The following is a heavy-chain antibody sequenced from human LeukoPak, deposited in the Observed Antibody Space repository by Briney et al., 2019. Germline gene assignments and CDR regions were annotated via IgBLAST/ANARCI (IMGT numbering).Heavy chain of an antibody. CDR2: IYYSGST. D-gene: IGHD3-22*01. Sequence: PETLSLTCAVYGGSFSGYYWGWIRQPPGKGLEWIGSIYYSGSTYYNPSLKSRVTISVDTSKNQFSLKLSSVTAADTAVYYCASPKRGYYDSSGYHNWFDPWGQGTLVTVSS. V-gene: IGHV4-34*01. J-gene: IGHJ5*02. CDR1: GGSFSGYY. CDR3: ASPKRGYYDSSGYHNWFDP.